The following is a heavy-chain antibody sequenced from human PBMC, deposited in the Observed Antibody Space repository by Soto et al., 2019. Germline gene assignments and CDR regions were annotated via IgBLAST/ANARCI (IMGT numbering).Heavy chain of an antibody. CDR3: AREGDYYDSSGSVDAFDI. CDR2: IYYSGST. V-gene: IGHV4-39*01. D-gene: IGHD3-22*01. CDR1: GGSISSRSYY. Sequence: SETLSLTCTVSGGSISSRSYYWGWIRQPPGKRLEWIGSIYYSGSTYYNPSLKSRVTISVDTSKNQFSLNLSSVTAADTAVYYCAREGDYYDSSGSVDAFDIWGQGTMVTVSS. J-gene: IGHJ3*02.